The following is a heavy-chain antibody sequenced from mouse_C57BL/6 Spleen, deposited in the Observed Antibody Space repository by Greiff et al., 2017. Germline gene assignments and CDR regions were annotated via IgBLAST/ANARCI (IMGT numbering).Heavy chain of an antibody. CDR3: ARERDGYLPFAY. CDR2: IHPNSGST. J-gene: IGHJ3*01. Sequence: QVQLQQPGAELVKPGASVKLSCKASGYTFTSYWMHWVKQRPGQGLEWIGMIHPNSGSTNYNEKFKGKATLTVDKSSSTAYMQLSRLTSEDSAVYYCARERDGYLPFAYWGQGTLVTVSA. D-gene: IGHD2-3*01. CDR1: GYTFTSYW. V-gene: IGHV1-64*01.